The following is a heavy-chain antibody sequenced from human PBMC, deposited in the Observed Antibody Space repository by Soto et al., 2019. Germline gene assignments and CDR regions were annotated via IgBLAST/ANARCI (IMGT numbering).Heavy chain of an antibody. CDR2: ISWNSGSI. Sequence: PGGSLRLSCAASGFTFDDYAMHWVRQAPGKGLEWVSGISWNSGSIGYADSVKGRFTISRDNAKNSLYLQMNSLRAEDTALYYCAKDTSAFFAFDIWGQGTMVTVSS. CDR3: AKDTSAFFAFDI. J-gene: IGHJ3*02. V-gene: IGHV3-9*01. CDR1: GFTFDDYA.